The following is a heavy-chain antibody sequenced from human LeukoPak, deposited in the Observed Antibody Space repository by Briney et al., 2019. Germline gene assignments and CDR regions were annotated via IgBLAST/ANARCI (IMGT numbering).Heavy chain of an antibody. V-gene: IGHV4-59*01. J-gene: IGHJ4*02. D-gene: IGHD6-19*01. CDR2: IYSSGTT. Sequence: KTSETLSLTCTVSGSSISSYYWSWIRQPPGRGLEWIGHIYSSGTTNYNPSLKSRVTISVDTSKNHFSLKLSSVTAADTAVYYCARETTLMGYSSGLGFNYWGQGALVTVSS. CDR3: ARETTLMGYSSGLGFNY. CDR1: GSSISSYY.